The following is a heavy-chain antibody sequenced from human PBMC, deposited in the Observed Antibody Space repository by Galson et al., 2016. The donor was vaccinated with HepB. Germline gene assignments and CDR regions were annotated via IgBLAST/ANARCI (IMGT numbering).Heavy chain of an antibody. CDR3: ARDIAGNGSFDY. J-gene: IGHJ4*02. V-gene: IGHV3-30*04. CDR2: ILYDGSNK. Sequence: SLRLSCAASGFTFSDSPMHWVRQAPGKGLEWVAVILYDGSNKYYADSLKGRFTISRDNSKNTLYLQMNSLRPEDTAVYYCARDIAGNGSFDYWGQGTLVTVSS. CDR1: GFTFSDSP. D-gene: IGHD6-13*01.